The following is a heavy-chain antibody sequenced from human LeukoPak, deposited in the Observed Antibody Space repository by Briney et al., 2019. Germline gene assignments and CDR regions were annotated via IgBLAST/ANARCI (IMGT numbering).Heavy chain of an antibody. CDR3: ATESHYYDSSGPTPSWFDH. Sequence: ASVKVSCKVSGYTLTELSMHWVRQAPGKGLEWMGGFDPEDGETIYAQKFQGRDTMTEATSTDTAYMELSSLRSEDTAVYYCATESHYYDSSGPTPSWFDHWGQGTLVTVSS. CDR1: GYTLTELS. J-gene: IGHJ5*02. D-gene: IGHD3-22*01. V-gene: IGHV1-24*01. CDR2: FDPEDGET.